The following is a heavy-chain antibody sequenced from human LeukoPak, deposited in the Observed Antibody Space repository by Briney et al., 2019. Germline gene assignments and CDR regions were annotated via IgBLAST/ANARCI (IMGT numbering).Heavy chain of an antibody. D-gene: IGHD5-12*01. CDR1: GFTFTGYY. CDR2: INPNSGGT. J-gene: IGHJ4*02. V-gene: IGHV1-2*02. Sequence: ASVKVSCKASGFTFTGYYMHWVRQAPGQGLEWMGWINPNSGGTNYAQKFQGRVTMTRDTSISTAYMELSRLRSDDTAVYYCARGGWLHPGGFFDYWGQGTLVTVSS. CDR3: ARGGWLHPGGFFDY.